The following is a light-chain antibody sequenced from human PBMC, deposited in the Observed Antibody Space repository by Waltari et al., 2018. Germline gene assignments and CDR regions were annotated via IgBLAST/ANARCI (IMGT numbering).Light chain of an antibody. CDR3: QSADSSDMVY. J-gene: IGLJ2*01. Sequence: SHELTQSPSVSVSPGQTARITCSGDTLPKQYAHWYQQKPGQAPVLIIYKDIERPSGIPERFSASTSGTIVTLTISGVRPEDEADYYCQSADSSDMVYFGGWTKLTVL. CDR1: TLPKQY. V-gene: IGLV3-25*03. CDR2: KDI.